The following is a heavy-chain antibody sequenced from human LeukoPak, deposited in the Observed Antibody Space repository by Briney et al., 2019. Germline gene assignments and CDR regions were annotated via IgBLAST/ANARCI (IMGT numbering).Heavy chain of an antibody. J-gene: IGHJ4*02. CDR1: GGSISSGDYY. V-gene: IGHV4-30-4*01. CDR3: ARDSGPGGDQDPFDY. CDR2: IYYSGST. Sequence: SQTLSLTCTVSGGSISSGDYYWSWIRQPPGKGLEWIGYIYYSGSTYYNPSLKSRVTISVDTSKNQFSLKLSSVTAADTAVYYCARDSGPGGDQDPFDYWGQGTLVTVSS. D-gene: IGHD2-21*01.